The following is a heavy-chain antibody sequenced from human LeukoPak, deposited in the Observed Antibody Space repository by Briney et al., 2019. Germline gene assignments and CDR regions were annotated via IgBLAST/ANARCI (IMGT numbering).Heavy chain of an antibody. V-gene: IGHV4-61*02. CDR3: ARRYCSGGSCYPSSYYYYYYMDV. Sequence: SETLSLTCTVSGGSISSGSYYWSWIRQPAGKGLEWIGRIYTSGSTNYNPSLKSRVTISVDTSKNQFSLKLSSVTAADTAVYYCARRYCSGGSCYPSSYYYYYYMDVWGKETTVTISS. D-gene: IGHD2-15*01. CDR1: GGSISSGSYY. CDR2: IYTSGST. J-gene: IGHJ6*03.